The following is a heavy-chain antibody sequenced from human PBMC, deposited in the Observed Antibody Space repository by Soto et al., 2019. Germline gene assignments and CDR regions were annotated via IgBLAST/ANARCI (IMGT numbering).Heavy chain of an antibody. J-gene: IGHJ6*02. CDR3: ARDRLMATAGTARHYFGLDV. CDR2: IYYSGNT. CDR1: GGFIRSGGYY. D-gene: IGHD5-18*01. V-gene: IGHV4-31*03. Sequence: LSLTCTVSGGFIRSGGYYWSWVRQNPRRGLEWIGNIYYSGNTYYNPSLKSRLTISVDTSKNQFSLNLSSVTAADTAVYYCARDRLMATAGTARHYFGLDVWGQGTTVTVSS.